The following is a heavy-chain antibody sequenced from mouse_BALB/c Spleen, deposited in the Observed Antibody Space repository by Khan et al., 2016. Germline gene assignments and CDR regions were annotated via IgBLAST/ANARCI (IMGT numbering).Heavy chain of an antibody. CDR3: ARDRYYGTSYFDY. V-gene: IGHV2-9*02. J-gene: IGHJ2*01. Sequence: QVQLKESGPGLVAPSQSLSITCTVSGFSLTTYGVHWVRQPPGKGLEWLGVIWAGGSTNYNSALMSRLSISKDNSKSQAFFKMNSLQTDDTATYYCARDRYYGTSYFDYWGQGTTLTVSS. CDR2: IWAGGST. CDR1: GFSLTTYG. D-gene: IGHD1-1*01.